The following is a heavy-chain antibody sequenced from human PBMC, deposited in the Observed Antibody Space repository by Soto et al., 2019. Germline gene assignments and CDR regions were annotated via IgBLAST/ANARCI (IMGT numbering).Heavy chain of an antibody. V-gene: IGHV4-30-4*01. Sequence: KPSETLSLTCTVSGGSISSGDYYWSWIRQPPGKGLEWIGYIYYSGSTYYNPSLKSRVTISVDTSKNQFSLKLSSVTAADTAVYYCARAPISIYWFDPWGQGTLVTVSS. CDR3: ARAPISIYWFDP. D-gene: IGHD3-3*01. J-gene: IGHJ5*02. CDR1: GGSISSGDYY. CDR2: IYYSGST.